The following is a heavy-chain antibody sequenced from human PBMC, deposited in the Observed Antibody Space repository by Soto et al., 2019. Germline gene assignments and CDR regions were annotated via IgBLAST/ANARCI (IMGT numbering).Heavy chain of an antibody. J-gene: IGHJ4*02. D-gene: IGHD3-10*01. CDR3: ARVGRYYYGSGSYFDY. Sequence: QVQLVQSGAEVKKPGSSVKVSCKASGGTFSSYAISWVRQAPGQGPEWMGGIIPIFGTANYAQKFQGRVTITADKSTSTAYMELSSLRSEDTAVYYCARVGRYYYGSGSYFDYWGQGTLVTVSS. V-gene: IGHV1-69*06. CDR1: GGTFSSYA. CDR2: IIPIFGTA.